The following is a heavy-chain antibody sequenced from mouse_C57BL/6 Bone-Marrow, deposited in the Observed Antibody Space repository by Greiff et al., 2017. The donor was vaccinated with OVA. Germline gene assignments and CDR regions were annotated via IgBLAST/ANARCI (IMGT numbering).Heavy chain of an antibody. J-gene: IGHJ4*01. CDR2: IDPSDSYT. CDR1: GYTFTSYW. V-gene: IGHV1-50*01. CDR3: AREYFYAMDY. Sequence: LQPGAELVKPGASVKLSCKASGYTFTSYWMQWVKQRPGQGLEWIGEIDPSDSYTNYNQKFKGKATLTVDTSSSTAYMQLSSLTSEDSAVYYCAREYFYAMDYWGQGTSVTVSS. D-gene: IGHD5-2*01.